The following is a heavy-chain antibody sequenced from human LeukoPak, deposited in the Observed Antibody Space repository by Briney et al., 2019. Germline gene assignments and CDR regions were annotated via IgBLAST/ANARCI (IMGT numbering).Heavy chain of an antibody. Sequence: GGSLRLSCAASGFTFSSYAMSWVRQGPGKGLEWVSAISDSGGSTYCADSVKGRFTISRDNSKNTLYLQMNSLRAEDTAVYYCAREIQQQLVPRGAFDIWGQGTMVTVSS. CDR1: GFTFSSYA. J-gene: IGHJ3*02. CDR3: AREIQQQLVPRGAFDI. V-gene: IGHV3-23*01. D-gene: IGHD6-13*01. CDR2: ISDSGGST.